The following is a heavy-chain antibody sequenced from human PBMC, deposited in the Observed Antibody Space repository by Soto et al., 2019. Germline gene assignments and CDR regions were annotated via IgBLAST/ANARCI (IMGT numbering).Heavy chain of an antibody. Sequence: SETLFLPWAGSGCFLSTSNWWIWVRQPPGKGLEWIGEVYRTGSTNYNPSLESRLTISVDKSKNQFSLKLTSVTAADTAVYYCARAPPGGFGESNAFDIWGQGTMVT. V-gene: IGHV4-4*02. CDR2: VYRTGST. J-gene: IGHJ3*02. D-gene: IGHD3-10*01. CDR3: ARAPPGGFGESNAFDI. CDR1: GCFLSTSNW.